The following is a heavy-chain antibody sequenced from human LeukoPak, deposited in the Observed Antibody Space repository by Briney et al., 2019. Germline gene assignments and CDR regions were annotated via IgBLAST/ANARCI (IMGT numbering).Heavy chain of an antibody. J-gene: IGHJ4*02. D-gene: IGHD3-22*01. CDR1: GFTFDDYA. V-gene: IGHV3-9*01. CDR3: ARGANYYDSSAVFY. Sequence: PGRSLRLSCAASGFTFDDYAMHWVRQAPGKGLEWVSGISWNSGSIGYADSVKGRFTISRDNAKNSLYLQMNSLRAEDTAVYYCARGANYYDSSAVFYWGQGTLVTVSS. CDR2: ISWNSGSI.